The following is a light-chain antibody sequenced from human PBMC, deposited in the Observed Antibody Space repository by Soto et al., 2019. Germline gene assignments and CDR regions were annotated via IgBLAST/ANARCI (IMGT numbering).Light chain of an antibody. CDR2: YAS. V-gene: IGKV3-20*01. CDR3: QHYPTSSPFS. J-gene: IGKJ3*01. Sequence: ELVLTHSPGTLSLSPGEMATLSCRASQSVSSSYLGWYQQQPGQAPRLLIYYASTRATGIPDRFIGSGSGTDFTLTISRLEPEDFAVYYCQHYPTSSPFSFGPGTKVDIK. CDR1: QSVSSSY.